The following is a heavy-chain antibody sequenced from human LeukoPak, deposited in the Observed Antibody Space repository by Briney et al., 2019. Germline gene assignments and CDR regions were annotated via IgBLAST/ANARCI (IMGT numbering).Heavy chain of an antibody. CDR3: ARLEYSYGYPDY. D-gene: IGHD5-18*01. J-gene: IGHJ4*02. V-gene: IGHV5-51*01. CDR1: GYRFTSYW. Sequence: GESLRISCKGSGYRFTSYWIGWVRQMPGKGLEWMGIIYPGDSDTTYSPSFQGQVTISADKSISTAYLQWSSLKASDTAMYYCARLEYSYGYPDYWGQGTLVTVSS. CDR2: IYPGDSDT.